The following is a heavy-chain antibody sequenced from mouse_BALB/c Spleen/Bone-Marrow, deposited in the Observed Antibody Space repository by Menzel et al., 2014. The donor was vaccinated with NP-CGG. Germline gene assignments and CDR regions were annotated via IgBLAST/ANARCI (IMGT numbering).Heavy chain of an antibody. CDR3: ARSRLRGYYFDY. J-gene: IGHJ2*01. Sequence: EVKLMESGGGLVQPGGSRKLSCAVSGFTFSSFGMHWVRQAPEKGLEWVAYISSGSSTIYYADTSKGRFTISRDNPKNTLFLQMTSLRSEDTAMYYCARSRLRGYYFDYWGQGTTLTVSS. CDR1: GFTFSSFG. D-gene: IGHD3-2*02. V-gene: IGHV5-17*02. CDR2: ISSGSSTI.